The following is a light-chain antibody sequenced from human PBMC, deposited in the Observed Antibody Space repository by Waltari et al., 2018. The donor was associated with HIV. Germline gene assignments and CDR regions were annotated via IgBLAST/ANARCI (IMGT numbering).Light chain of an antibody. J-gene: IGLJ2*01. CDR3: VTWDTSLSVLV. V-gene: IGLV1-51*01. CDR2: DDN. CDR1: SSNFGTDA. Sequence: QSVLTQPPSVSAAPGQTVTISCSGRSSNFGTDAVSWYQQLPGSAPQLLIYDDNKRPSGIPDRFSGSKSGTSATLGIAGLHTGDEANYYCVTWDTSLSVLVFGGGTKLTVL.